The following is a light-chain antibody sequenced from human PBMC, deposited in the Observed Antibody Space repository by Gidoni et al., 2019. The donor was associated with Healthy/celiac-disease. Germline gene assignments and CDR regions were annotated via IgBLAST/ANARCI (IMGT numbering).Light chain of an antibody. CDR3: QQERT. J-gene: IGKJ2*01. V-gene: IGKV1-5*03. CDR2: KAS. CDR1: QSISSW. Sequence: DIQMTQSPSTLSASVGDRVTITCRASQSISSWLAWYQQKPGKAPNLLIYKASSLESGVPSRFSGSGSGTEFTLTISSLQPDDFATYYCQQERTFXQXTKLEIK.